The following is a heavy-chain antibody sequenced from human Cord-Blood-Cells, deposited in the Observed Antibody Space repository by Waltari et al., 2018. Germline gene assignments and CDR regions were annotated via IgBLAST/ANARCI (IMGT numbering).Heavy chain of an antibody. CDR3: ARRRGGSSWFDY. CDR1: GCSLSRSIYS. J-gene: IGHJ4*02. CDR2: IYYSGST. V-gene: IGHV4-39*07. Sequence: QLQLQEPGPGLVKPSETLSLPCTVPGCSLSRSIYSWGWIRQPPGKGLEWIGSIYYSGSTYYNPSLKSRVTISVDTSKNQFSLKLSSVTAADTAVYYCARRRGGSSWFDYWGQGTLVTVSS. D-gene: IGHD6-13*01.